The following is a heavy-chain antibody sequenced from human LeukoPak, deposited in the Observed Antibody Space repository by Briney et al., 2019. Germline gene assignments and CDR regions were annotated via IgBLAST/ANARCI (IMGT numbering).Heavy chain of an antibody. J-gene: IGHJ4*02. CDR3: AHKEYYALGSLGDSFDY. CDR2: IYWDDDK. V-gene: IGHV2-5*02. CDR1: GFSLSTSGVG. D-gene: IGHD3-10*01. Sequence: SGPTLVSPTQTLTLTFTFSGFSLSTSGVGVGWIRQPPGKALEWLAVIYWDDDKRHSPSLKSRLTITKDTSKNQVVLTMPNMDPVDTATYYCAHKEYYALGSLGDSFDYWGQGTLVTVSS.